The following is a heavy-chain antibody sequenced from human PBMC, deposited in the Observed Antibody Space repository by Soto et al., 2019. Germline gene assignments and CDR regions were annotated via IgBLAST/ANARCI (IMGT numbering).Heavy chain of an antibody. CDR3: ARRYCASDNCPLFYYFVDL. Sequence: VQLVQSGAEVKKTGSSVKVSCKASGGTFNKFAFSWVRQAPGQGFEWMGGIIPVFRSANYAQRFRGRITITADESTSTVYLYLNDLRSADTAVYYCARRYCASDNCPLFYYFVDLWGLGTTVTVSS. CDR2: IIPVFRSA. D-gene: IGHD2-21*02. CDR1: GGTFNKFA. J-gene: IGHJ6*02. V-gene: IGHV1-69*01.